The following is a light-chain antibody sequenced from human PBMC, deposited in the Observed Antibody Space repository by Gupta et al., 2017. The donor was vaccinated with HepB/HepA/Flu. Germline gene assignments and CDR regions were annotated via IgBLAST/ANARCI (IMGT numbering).Light chain of an antibody. CDR3: AAWDDRQYGVV. Sequence: QSMLTQPPSASGTPGQRVTISCSGSRFNIGSNSVNWYQQLPGTAPKLVIYDNDQRPSGVPDRFSGSKSGTSASLAIRGLQSEDESDYYSAAWDDRQYGVVFGGGTKLTV. CDR2: DND. V-gene: IGLV1-44*01. CDR1: RFNIGSNS. J-gene: IGLJ2*01.